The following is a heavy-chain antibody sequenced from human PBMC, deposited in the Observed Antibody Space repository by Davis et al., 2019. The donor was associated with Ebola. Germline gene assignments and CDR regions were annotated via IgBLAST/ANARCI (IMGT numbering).Heavy chain of an antibody. D-gene: IGHD2-2*01. CDR2: ISGSGYNT. CDR1: GFSFSNYV. J-gene: IGHJ5*01. CDR3: AREEGSSRWQNNWFDY. V-gene: IGHV3-23*01. Sequence: GESLKISCTASGFSFSNYVMSWVRQAPGKGLEWVSGISGSGYNTYYADSVKGRFTMSRDDSKNTLYLQMNSLRVEDTAIYYCAREEGSSRWQNNWFDYWGQGTLVTVSS.